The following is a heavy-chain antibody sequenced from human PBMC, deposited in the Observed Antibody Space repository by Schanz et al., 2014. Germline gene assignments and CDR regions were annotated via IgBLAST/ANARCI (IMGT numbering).Heavy chain of an antibody. J-gene: IGHJ3*02. Sequence: QVQLVQSGPEVKKPGASVKVSCKASGGTFDIYAISWVRQAPGQGFEWMGRIIPIGHIANYAQKFQGRVTITADISTSTAYMDLSSLRSDDTAVYYCARDIQYHYDTSGPVGAFDIWGQGTVVTVSS. D-gene: IGHD3-22*01. V-gene: IGHV1-69*04. CDR3: ARDIQYHYDTSGPVGAFDI. CDR2: IIPIGHIA. CDR1: GGTFDIYA.